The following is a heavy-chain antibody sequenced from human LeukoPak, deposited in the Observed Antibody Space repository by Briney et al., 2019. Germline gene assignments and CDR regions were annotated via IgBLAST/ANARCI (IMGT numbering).Heavy chain of an antibody. J-gene: IGHJ5*01. CDR1: GFTFSIYW. CDR2: INSDGSST. CDR3: ARDPAKYGDYADS. Sequence: PGGSLRLSCAASGFTFSIYWMHWVRQAPGKGLVWVSRINSDGSSTSYADSVKGRFTISRDNAKNTLYLQMNSLRAEDTAVYYCARDPAKYGDYADSWGQGTLVTVSS. V-gene: IGHV3-74*01. D-gene: IGHD4-17*01.